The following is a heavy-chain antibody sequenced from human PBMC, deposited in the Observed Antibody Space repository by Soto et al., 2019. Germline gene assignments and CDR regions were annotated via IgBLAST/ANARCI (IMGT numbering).Heavy chain of an antibody. Sequence: SETLSLTCAVSGASISSGNWWSWVRQSPGKGLEWIGEIYHSGSTNHNPSLKSRVIISVDKSRNQFSLKLSSVTAADTAVYYCARGRITMVRGVFYYYYYGMDVWGQGTTVTVAS. J-gene: IGHJ6*02. CDR1: GASISSGNW. D-gene: IGHD3-10*01. V-gene: IGHV4-4*02. CDR2: IYHSGST. CDR3: ARGRITMVRGVFYYYYYGMDV.